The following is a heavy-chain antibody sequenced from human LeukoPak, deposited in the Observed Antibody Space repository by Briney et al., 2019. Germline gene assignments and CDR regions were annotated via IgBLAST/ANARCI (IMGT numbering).Heavy chain of an antibody. V-gene: IGHV3-7*01. D-gene: IGHD6-13*01. CDR3: ARGGAAAARKRGVDY. Sequence: PGGSLRLSCAASGFTFTTYSMSWVRQTPGKGLEWVASIKQDGSDKFYVASVKGRFTISRDNAKNSLYLQMNSLRAEDTAVYYCARGGAAAARKRGVDYWGQGTLVTVSS. CDR2: IKQDGSDK. CDR1: GFTFTTYS. J-gene: IGHJ4*02.